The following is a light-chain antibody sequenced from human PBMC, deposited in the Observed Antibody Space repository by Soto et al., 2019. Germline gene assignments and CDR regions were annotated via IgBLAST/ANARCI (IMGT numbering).Light chain of an antibody. CDR1: QSISSW. J-gene: IGKJ2*01. CDR2: KAS. V-gene: IGKV1-5*03. CDR3: QQYNSYMYT. Sequence: DIQMTQSPSTLSASVGDRVTITCRASQSISSWLAWYQQKPGKAPKLLIYKASSLESGVPSRFSGSGSGTDSTLTISILQPDDFTTYYCQQYNSYMYTFGQGTKLEIK.